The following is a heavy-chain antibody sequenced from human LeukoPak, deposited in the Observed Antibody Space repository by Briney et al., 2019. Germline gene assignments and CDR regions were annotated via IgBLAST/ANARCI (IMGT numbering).Heavy chain of an antibody. Sequence: PSETLSLTCTVSGGSISSYYWSWIGQPPGKARVWIGYIYYSGSTNYNPSLKSRVTISVDTSKNQFSLKLSSVTAADTAVYYCARHCSSGWDFDYWGQGTLVTVSS. V-gene: IGHV4-59*08. J-gene: IGHJ4*02. CDR1: GGSISSYY. CDR3: ARHCSSGWDFDY. D-gene: IGHD6-19*01. CDR2: IYYSGST.